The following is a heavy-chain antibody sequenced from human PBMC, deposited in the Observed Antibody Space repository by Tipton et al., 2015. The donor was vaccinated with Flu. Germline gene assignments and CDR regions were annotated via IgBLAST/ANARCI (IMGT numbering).Heavy chain of an antibody. D-gene: IGHD1-1*01. V-gene: IGHV4-4*07. CDR1: GGSISTYY. CDR2: IYTSGST. Sequence: TPSLACTVSGGSISTYYWSWIRQPAGKGLEWIGRIYTSGSTNYNPSLKSRVTMSVDTSKNQFSLRLSSVTAADTAVYYCARGAGGPATAYDCWGQGTLVTVSS. CDR3: ARGAGGPATAYDC. J-gene: IGHJ4*02.